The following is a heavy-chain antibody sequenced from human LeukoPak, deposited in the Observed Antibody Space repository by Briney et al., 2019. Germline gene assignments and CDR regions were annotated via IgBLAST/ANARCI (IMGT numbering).Heavy chain of an antibody. Sequence: SETLSLTCTVSGGSISSSGYYWGWIRQPPGKGLEWIGSIYYSGSTYYNPSLKSRVTISVDTSKNQFSLKLSSVTAADTAVSYCARQVATTKVAFDYWGQGTLVTVSS. J-gene: IGHJ4*02. CDR2: IYYSGST. CDR1: GGSISSSGYY. D-gene: IGHD5-24*01. V-gene: IGHV4-39*01. CDR3: ARQVATTKVAFDY.